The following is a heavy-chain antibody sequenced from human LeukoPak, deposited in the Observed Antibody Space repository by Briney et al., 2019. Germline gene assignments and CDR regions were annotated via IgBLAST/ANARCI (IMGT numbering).Heavy chain of an antibody. J-gene: IGHJ4*02. CDR3: ARGGSSSTLFIDY. CDR2: IGTAGDT. Sequence: GGSLRLSCAASGFTFSSYDMHWVRKATEKGLKGVSAIGTAGDTYYPGSVKGRFTISRENAKNSLYLQMNSLRAGDTAVYYCARGGSSSTLFIDYWGQGTLVTVSS. CDR1: GFTFSSYD. D-gene: IGHD6-6*01. V-gene: IGHV3-13*01.